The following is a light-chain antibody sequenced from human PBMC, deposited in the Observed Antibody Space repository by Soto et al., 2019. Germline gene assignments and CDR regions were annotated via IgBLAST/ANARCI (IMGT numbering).Light chain of an antibody. Sequence: DIQMTQSPSSLSASVVDRVTITCRASLRIGTYLNWFQQKPGKAPKILIYKASTLESGVPSRFSGSGSGTEFTLTISSLQADDFATYYCQQYNDLSTFGGGTKVDIK. CDR3: QQYNDLST. V-gene: IGKV1-5*03. CDR1: LRIGTY. CDR2: KAS. J-gene: IGKJ4*01.